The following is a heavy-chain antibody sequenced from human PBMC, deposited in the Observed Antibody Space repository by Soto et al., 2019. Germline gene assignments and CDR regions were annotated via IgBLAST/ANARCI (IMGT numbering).Heavy chain of an antibody. CDR3: ATRGYCSSTSCYSGDY. J-gene: IGHJ4*02. V-gene: IGHV5-51*01. CDR1: GYSFPTYW. CDR2: IYPGDSDT. D-gene: IGHD2-2*02. Sequence: GESLKISCKGSGYSFPTYWIAWVRQMPGKGLEWMGIIYPGDSDTIYRPSFQGQVTISADKSINTAYLQWSSLKASDSAMYYCATRGYCSSTSCYSGDYWGQGTLVTVSS.